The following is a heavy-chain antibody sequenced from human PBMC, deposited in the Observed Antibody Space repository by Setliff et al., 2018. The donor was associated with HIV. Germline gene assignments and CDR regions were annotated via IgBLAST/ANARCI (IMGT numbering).Heavy chain of an antibody. CDR1: GGSFSSYS. CDR3: ARARNKWGTFDY. D-gene: IGHD1-26*01. CDR2: IIPIFGTV. Sequence: GASVKVSCKASGGSFSSYSISWVRQAPGQGLEWMGGIIPIFGTVNYAQRFQGRVTISADESTSSAYMELNSLRSEDTAVYYCARARNKWGTFDYWGQGTLVTVSS. V-gene: IGHV1-69*13. J-gene: IGHJ4*01.